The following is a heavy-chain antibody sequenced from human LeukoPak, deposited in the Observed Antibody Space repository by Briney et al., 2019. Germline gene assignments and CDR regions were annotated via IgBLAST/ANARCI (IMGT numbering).Heavy chain of an antibody. CDR3: ASSTHITMVRGVIISFDY. CDR2: ISGSGGST. D-gene: IGHD3-10*01. Sequence: GGSLRLSCAASGFTFRSYAMSWVRQAPGKGLGWVSDISGSGGSTYYADSVKGRFTISRDNSKNTLYLQMNSLRAEDTAVYYCASSTHITMVRGVIISFDYWGQGTLVTVSS. CDR1: GFTFRSYA. V-gene: IGHV3-23*01. J-gene: IGHJ4*02.